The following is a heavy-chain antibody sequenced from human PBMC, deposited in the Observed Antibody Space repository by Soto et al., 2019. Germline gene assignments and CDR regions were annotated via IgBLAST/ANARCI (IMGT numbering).Heavy chain of an antibody. CDR3: AKVTASYSYGMDV. V-gene: IGHV3-23*01. CDR2: ISGSGGST. CDR1: RLTVKSYV. J-gene: IGHJ6*02. D-gene: IGHD5-18*01. Sequence: GSLRLCCAASRLTVKSYVMSLLRQVPGKGLEWVSLISGSGGSTYYADSVKGRFTISRDNSKHTLYLQCNSLRAEDTAIYYCAKVTASYSYGMDVWGQGTTVTVSS.